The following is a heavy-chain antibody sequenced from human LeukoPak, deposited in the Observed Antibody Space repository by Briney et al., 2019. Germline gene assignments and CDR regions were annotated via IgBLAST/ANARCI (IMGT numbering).Heavy chain of an antibody. J-gene: IGHJ4*02. Sequence: PGGSLRLSCAASGFTFSSSAMSWARQAPGKGLYWVSAISGSGTGTYYADSVKGRFTISRDNSKNTLYLQMNSLRAEDTAVYYCAKEGGTGTRFDYWGQGTLVTVSS. D-gene: IGHD1-7*01. CDR3: AKEGGTGTRFDY. CDR2: ISGSGTGT. V-gene: IGHV3-23*01. CDR1: GFTFSSSA.